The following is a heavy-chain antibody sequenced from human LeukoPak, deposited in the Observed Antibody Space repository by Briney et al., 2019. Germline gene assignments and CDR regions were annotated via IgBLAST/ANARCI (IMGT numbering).Heavy chain of an antibody. D-gene: IGHD3-22*01. CDR3: ARGKYYDRDMDYMDV. J-gene: IGHJ6*03. CDR2: IIPIFGTA. Sequence: ASVKVSCKASGGTFSSYAISWVRQAPGQGLEWMGGIIPIFGTANYAQKFQGRVTITTDESTSTDYMELSSLRSEDTAVYYCARGKYYDRDMDYMDVWGKGTTVTVSS. V-gene: IGHV1-69*05. CDR1: GGTFSSYA.